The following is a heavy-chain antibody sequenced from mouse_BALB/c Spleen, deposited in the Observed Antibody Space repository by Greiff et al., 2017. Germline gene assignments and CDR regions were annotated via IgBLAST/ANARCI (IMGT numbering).Heavy chain of an antibody. Sequence: DVQLVESGGGLVKPGGSLKLSCAASGFTFSSYAMSWVRQTPEKRLEWVASISSGGSTYYPDSVKGRFTISRDNARNILYLQMSSLRSEDTAMYYCAREYAMDYWGQGTSVTVSS. V-gene: IGHV5-6-5*01. CDR2: ISSGGST. CDR3: AREYAMDY. J-gene: IGHJ4*01. CDR1: GFTFSSYA.